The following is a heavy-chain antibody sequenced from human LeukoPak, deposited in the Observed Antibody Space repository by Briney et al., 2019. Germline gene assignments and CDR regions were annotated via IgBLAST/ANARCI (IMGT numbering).Heavy chain of an antibody. Sequence: QPGGSLRLSCAASGFTFSSYALSWVRQAPGKGVEWVSAIRGSGGSTYYADCVKGRFTISRDNSKNTLYLQMNSLRAEDTAVYYCAKGYRYDYGDSREYYYYGMDVWGKGTTVTVSS. D-gene: IGHD4-17*01. J-gene: IGHJ6*04. CDR3: AKGYRYDYGDSREYYYYGMDV. CDR2: IRGSGGST. V-gene: IGHV3-23*01. CDR1: GFTFSSYA.